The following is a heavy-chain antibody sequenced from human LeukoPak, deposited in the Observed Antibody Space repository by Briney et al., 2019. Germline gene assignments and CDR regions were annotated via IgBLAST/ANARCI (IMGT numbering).Heavy chain of an antibody. V-gene: IGHV3-7*01. CDR3: ATAPASVDSS. CDR2: INPDGTKT. CDR1: GFTFTRFW. D-gene: IGHD3-3*01. Sequence: GGSLRLSCAASGFTFTRFWLTWVRQSPGKGLEWVANINPDGTKTTYEDSVEGRFAISRDNAKNSVFLLMTSLRAEDTAMYYCATAPASVDSSWGQGTLVAVSS. J-gene: IGHJ5*02.